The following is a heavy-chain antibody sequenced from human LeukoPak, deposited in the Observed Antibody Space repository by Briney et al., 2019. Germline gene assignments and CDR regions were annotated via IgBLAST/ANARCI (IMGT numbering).Heavy chain of an antibody. D-gene: IGHD4-23*01. J-gene: IGHJ4*02. Sequence: GGSLRLSCEASGFLFSNSWMSWVRQAPGKGPEWVANMNQDGSERNYVDSVKGRLTISRDNAKGSLYLQMNGLRAEDTAVYFCVKDRGYSTFDYWGQGTLVTVSS. CDR1: GFLFSNSW. V-gene: IGHV3-7*03. CDR3: VKDRGYSTFDY. CDR2: MNQDGSER.